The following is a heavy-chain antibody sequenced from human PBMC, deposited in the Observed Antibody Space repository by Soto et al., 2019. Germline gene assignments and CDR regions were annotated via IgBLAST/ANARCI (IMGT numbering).Heavy chain of an antibody. J-gene: IGHJ4*02. CDR3: ARDAKVFGVITNPYDF. CDR2: INAGTGHT. D-gene: IGHD3-3*01. V-gene: IGHV1-3*01. CDR1: GYRFTNYG. Sequence: QVQLVQSGAEVKNPGASVKVSCKTSGYRFTNYGMHWVRQAPGQGLEWMGWINAGTGHTAFSQKLQGRVTINRDTSASTAYMELNNLKYEDTAVYYCARDAKVFGVITNPYDFWGQGTLVTVSS.